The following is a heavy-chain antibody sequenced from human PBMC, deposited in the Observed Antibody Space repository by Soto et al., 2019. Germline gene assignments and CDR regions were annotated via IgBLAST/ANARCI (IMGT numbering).Heavy chain of an antibody. CDR3: AGPVVVVAATGSSP. J-gene: IGHJ5*02. Sequence: QVQLVESGGGVVQPGRSLRLSCAASGFTFSSYAMHWVRQAPGKGLEWGAVISYDGSNKYYADSVKGRFTISRDNSKNTLYLQMNSLRAEDTAVYYCAGPVVVVAATGSSPWGQGTLVTVSS. D-gene: IGHD2-15*01. CDR1: GFTFSSYA. V-gene: IGHV3-30-3*01. CDR2: ISYDGSNK.